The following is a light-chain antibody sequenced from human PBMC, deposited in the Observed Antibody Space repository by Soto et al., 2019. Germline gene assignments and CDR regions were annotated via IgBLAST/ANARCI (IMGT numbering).Light chain of an antibody. Sequence: EIVLTQSPATVSLSPGEGATLSCRASQSVSNYLAWYQQKPGQAPRLLMYGASNRATGIPDRFSGSASGKDRNGSVSGKDFSLNITGVEPEDSAVYYCHHYGSSMWTFGQGTKVDIK. V-gene: IGKV3-20*01. CDR3: HHYGSSMWT. CDR1: QSVSNY. CDR2: GAS. J-gene: IGKJ1*01.